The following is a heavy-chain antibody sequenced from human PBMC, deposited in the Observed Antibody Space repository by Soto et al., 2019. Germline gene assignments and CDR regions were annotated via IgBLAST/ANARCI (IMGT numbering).Heavy chain of an antibody. D-gene: IGHD1-26*01. CDR3: AKYSGSYHSNFDY. Sequence: GESLKISCKGSGYSFTTYWIGWVRQMPGKGLECMGIIYPADPDTRYGPSFQGQVTISVDKSISTAYLQWSSLKASDTAMYYCAKYSGSYHSNFDYWGQGTPVTVSS. J-gene: IGHJ4*02. CDR1: GYSFTTYW. CDR2: IYPADPDT. V-gene: IGHV5-51*01.